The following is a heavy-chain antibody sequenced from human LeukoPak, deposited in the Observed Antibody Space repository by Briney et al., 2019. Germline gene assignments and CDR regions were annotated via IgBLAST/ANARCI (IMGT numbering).Heavy chain of an antibody. Sequence: GGSLRLSCAASGFTFSSYSMNWVRQAPGKGLEWVSSISSSSSYIYYADSVKGRFTISRDNSKNTLYLQMNSLRADDTALYYCAKDRNIGVRGVLDYWGQGTLVTVSS. CDR1: GFTFSSYS. CDR2: ISSSSSYI. J-gene: IGHJ4*02. V-gene: IGHV3-21*04. D-gene: IGHD3-10*01. CDR3: AKDRNIGVRGVLDY.